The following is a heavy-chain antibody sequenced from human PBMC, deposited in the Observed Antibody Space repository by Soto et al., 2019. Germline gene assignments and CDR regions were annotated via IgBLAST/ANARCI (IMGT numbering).Heavy chain of an antibody. CDR3: ARGAERVVPAALNWFDP. CDR1: GGSISRYY. D-gene: IGHD2-2*01. J-gene: IGHJ5*02. CDR2: IYYSGST. V-gene: IGHV4-59*01. Sequence: PSETLSLTCTVSGGSISRYYWSWIRQPPGKGLEWIGYIYYSGSTNYNPSLKSRVTISVDTSKNQFSLKLSSVTAADTAVYYCARGAERVVPAALNWFDPWGQGTLVTVSS.